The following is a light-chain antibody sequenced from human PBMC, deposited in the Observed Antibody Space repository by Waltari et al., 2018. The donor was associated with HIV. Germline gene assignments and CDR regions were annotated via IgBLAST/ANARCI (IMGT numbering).Light chain of an antibody. CDR1: QSVSIY. J-gene: IGKJ3*01. CDR2: DAS. V-gene: IGKV3-11*01. Sequence: EIVLTQSPVTLSLSPGERATLSCRASQSVSIYLAWYQQKPGQAPRLLIYDASKRATGLPARVSGSGAGTDFTLTISSLEPEDFSVYYWQQRGSWPPIFTFGPGTKVDIK. CDR3: QQRGSWPPIFT.